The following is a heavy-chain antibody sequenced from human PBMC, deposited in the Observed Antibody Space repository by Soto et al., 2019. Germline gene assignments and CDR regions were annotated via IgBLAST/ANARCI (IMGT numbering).Heavy chain of an antibody. CDR3: ARARTRRGYSGYDRFDY. D-gene: IGHD5-12*01. CDR1: GGTFSSYA. CDR2: IIPIFGTA. J-gene: IGHJ4*02. Sequence: SVKVSCKASGGTFSSYAISWVRQAPGQGLEWMGGIIPIFGTANYAQKFQGRVTITADESTSTAYMELSSLRSEDTAVYYCARARTRRGYSGYDRFDYWGQGTLVTVSS. V-gene: IGHV1-69*13.